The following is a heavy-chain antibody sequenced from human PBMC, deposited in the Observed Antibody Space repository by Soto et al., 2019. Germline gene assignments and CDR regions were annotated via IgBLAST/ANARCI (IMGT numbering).Heavy chain of an antibody. CDR3: AKPIGYCSSTSCYSSIPH. J-gene: IGHJ4*02. CDR1: GFTFRSYA. Sequence: GGSLILSCSASGFTFRSYAMSWVRQAPGKGLEWVSGISGGGSDTYYSDSVRGRFTISRDNSKNTLYLQMNSLRAEDTAVYYCAKPIGYCSSTSCYSSIPHWGQGTLVTVSS. CDR2: ISGGGSDT. V-gene: IGHV3-23*01. D-gene: IGHD2-2*02.